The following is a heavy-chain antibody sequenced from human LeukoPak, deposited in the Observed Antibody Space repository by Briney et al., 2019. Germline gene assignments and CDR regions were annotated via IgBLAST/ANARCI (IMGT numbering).Heavy chain of an antibody. Sequence: ASVKVSCKASGYTFTSYGISWGPQAPGQGLEGRGIINPSGGSTSYAQKFQGRVTMTRDTSTSTVYMELSSLRSEDTAVYYCARTLRLWELTVDYWGQGTLVTVSS. CDR3: ARTLRLWELTVDY. V-gene: IGHV1-46*01. CDR1: GYTFTSYG. J-gene: IGHJ4*02. D-gene: IGHD3-16*01. CDR2: INPSGGST.